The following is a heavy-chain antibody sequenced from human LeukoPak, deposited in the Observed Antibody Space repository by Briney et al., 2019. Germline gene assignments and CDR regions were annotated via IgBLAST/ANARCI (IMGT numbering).Heavy chain of an antibody. CDR3: ARDRSLGTHFDY. CDR2: IIPIFGTA. D-gene: IGHD7-27*01. CDR1: GGTLSSSA. V-gene: IGHV1-69*13. Sequence: SVKVSCKASGGTLSSSAINWVRQAPGQGLEWMGGIIPIFGTAKYAQKFQGRVTITADESTSTAYMELSSLRSEDTAVYYCARDRSLGTHFDYWGQGTLVTVSS. J-gene: IGHJ4*02.